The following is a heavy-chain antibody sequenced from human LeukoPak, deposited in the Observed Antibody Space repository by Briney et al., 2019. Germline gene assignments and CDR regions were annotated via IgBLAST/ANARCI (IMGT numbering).Heavy chain of an antibody. V-gene: IGHV4-34*01. CDR1: GGSFSGYY. CDR3: ARSCRGWCPAPFDY. Sequence: SETLSLTCAVYGGSFSGYYWSWIRQPPGKGLEWIGEINHSGSTNYNPSLKSRVTRAVYTSKLQFSLKLSSVAAADTAVYYCARSCRGWCPAPFDYWGQGTLVTVSS. CDR2: INHSGST. J-gene: IGHJ4*02. D-gene: IGHD6-19*01.